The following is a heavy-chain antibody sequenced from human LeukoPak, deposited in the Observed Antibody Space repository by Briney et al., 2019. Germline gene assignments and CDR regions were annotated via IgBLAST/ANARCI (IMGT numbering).Heavy chain of an antibody. CDR3: AELGITMIGGV. CDR1: GVTFSTYT. J-gene: IGHJ6*04. Sequence: PGGSLRLSCAASGVTFSTYTMNWVRQAPGKGLEWVSSITSRSSHIYYVDSVKGRFTISRDNAKHSLYLQMNSLRAEDTAVYYCAELGITMIGGVWGNGTTVTISS. D-gene: IGHD3-10*02. CDR2: ITSRSSHI. V-gene: IGHV3-21*01.